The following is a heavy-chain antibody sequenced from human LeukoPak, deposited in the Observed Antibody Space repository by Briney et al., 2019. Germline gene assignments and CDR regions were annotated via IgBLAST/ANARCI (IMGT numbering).Heavy chain of an antibody. Sequence: SETLSLTCTVSGGSISSGDYYWSWIRQPPGKGLEWIGYIYYSGSTYYNPSLKSRVTISVDTSKNQFSLKLSSVTAADTAVYYCARGDAQSNWFDPWGQGTLVIVSS. J-gene: IGHJ5*02. CDR2: IYYSGST. CDR3: ARGDAQSNWFDP. V-gene: IGHV4-30-4*01. CDR1: GGSISSGDYY.